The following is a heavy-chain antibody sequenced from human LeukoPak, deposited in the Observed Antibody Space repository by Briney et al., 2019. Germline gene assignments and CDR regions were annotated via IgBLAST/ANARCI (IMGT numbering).Heavy chain of an antibody. CDR3: AKNRGANYYNYYMDV. D-gene: IGHD4/OR15-4a*01. CDR2: IGGGGRDT. V-gene: IGHV3-23*01. CDR1: GFTFA. J-gene: IGHJ6*03. Sequence: PGGSLRHSCAASGFTFAMSWVRQAPGKGLEWLSTIGGGGRDTFYADSVKGRFTVSRDNSKNTLYLQMSSLRAEDTAVYFCAKNRGANYYNYYMDVWGKGTTVTVSS.